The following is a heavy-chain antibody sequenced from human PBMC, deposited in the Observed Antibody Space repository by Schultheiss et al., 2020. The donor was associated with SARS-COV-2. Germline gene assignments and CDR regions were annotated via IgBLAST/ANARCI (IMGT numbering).Heavy chain of an antibody. J-gene: IGHJ6*02. CDR2: IWYDGSNK. CDR1: GFTFSSYG. CDR3: ARGPDIVVVPAAILKEPLTLDV. D-gene: IGHD2-2*01. Sequence: GGSLRLSCAASGFTFSSYGMHWVRQAPGKGLEWVAVIWYDGSNKYYADSVKGRFTISRDNSKNTLYLQMNSLRAEDTAVYYCARGPDIVVVPAAILKEPLTLDVWGQGTTVTVSS. V-gene: IGHV3-33*01.